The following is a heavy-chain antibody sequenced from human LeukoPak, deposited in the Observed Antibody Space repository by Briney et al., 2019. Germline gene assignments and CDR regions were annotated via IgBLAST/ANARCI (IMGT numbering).Heavy chain of an antibody. CDR1: GYSFTDYY. CDR3: ARADFIDAGPYLIGP. V-gene: IGHV1-2*02. J-gene: IGHJ5*02. Sequence: ASVKVSCKTSGYSFTDYYIHWVRQAPGQGLEWMGWINTKSGRTSSARKFQGRVTMTRDPSITPVYMDMAWLTSDDTAIYFCARADFIDAGPYLIGPWGQGTLVTVSS. D-gene: IGHD3-3*01. CDR2: INTKSGRT.